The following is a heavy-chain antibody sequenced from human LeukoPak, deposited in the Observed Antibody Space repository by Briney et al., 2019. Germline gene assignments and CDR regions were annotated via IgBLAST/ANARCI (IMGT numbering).Heavy chain of an antibody. CDR2: INHSGST. CDR3: ARDHFTMVRGRWFDP. Sequence: SETLSLTCAVYGGSFSGYYWSWIRQPPGKGLEWIGEINHSGSTNYNPSLKSRVTISVDTSKNQFSLKLSSVTAADTAVYYCARDHFTMVRGRWFDPWGQGTLVTVSS. J-gene: IGHJ5*02. D-gene: IGHD3-10*01. V-gene: IGHV4-34*09. CDR1: GGSFSGYY.